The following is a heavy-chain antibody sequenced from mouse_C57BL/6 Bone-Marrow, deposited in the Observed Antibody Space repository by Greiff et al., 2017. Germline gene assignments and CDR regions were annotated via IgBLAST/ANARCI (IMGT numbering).Heavy chain of an antibody. CDR3: ARNSGNYPYWYFDV. V-gene: IGHV2-2*01. CDR2: IWSGGST. D-gene: IGHD2-1*01. J-gene: IGHJ1*03. Sequence: VQLQQSGPGLVQPSQSLSITCTVSGFSLTSYGVHWVRQSPGKGLAWLGVIWSGGSTDYNAAFISRLSISKDNSKSQVFFKMNSLQADDTAIYYCARNSGNYPYWYFDVWGTGTTVTVSS. CDR1: GFSLTSYG.